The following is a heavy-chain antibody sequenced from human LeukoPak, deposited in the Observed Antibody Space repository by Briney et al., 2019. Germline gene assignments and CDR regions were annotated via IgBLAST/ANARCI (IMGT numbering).Heavy chain of an antibody. D-gene: IGHD3-22*01. CDR3: ARDEFPYDSSGYYDY. Sequence: ASVKVSCKASGYTFTSYGISWVRQAPGQGLEWMGWISAYNGNTNYAQKLQGSVTMTTDTSTSTAYMELRSLRSDDTAVYYCARDEFPYDSSGYYDYWGQGTLVTVSS. CDR1: GYTFTSYG. J-gene: IGHJ4*02. CDR2: ISAYNGNT. V-gene: IGHV1-18*01.